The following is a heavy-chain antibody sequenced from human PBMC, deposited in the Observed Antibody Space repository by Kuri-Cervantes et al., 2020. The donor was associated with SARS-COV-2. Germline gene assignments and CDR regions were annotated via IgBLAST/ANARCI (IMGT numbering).Heavy chain of an antibody. V-gene: IGHV1-69*04. D-gene: IGHD2-15*01. CDR2: IIPILGIA. Sequence: SVKVSCKASGYTFTGYDMHWVRQAPGQGLEWMGRIIPILGIANYAQKFQGRVTITADKSTSTAYMELSSLRSEDTAVYYCARVFDCSGGSCYRAYYYYYGMDVWGQGTTVTVSS. CDR1: GYTFTGYD. J-gene: IGHJ6*02. CDR3: ARVFDCSGGSCYRAYYYYYGMDV.